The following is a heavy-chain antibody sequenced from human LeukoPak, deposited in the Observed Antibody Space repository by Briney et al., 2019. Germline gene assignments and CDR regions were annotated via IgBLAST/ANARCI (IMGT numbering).Heavy chain of an antibody. V-gene: IGHV3-30*18. CDR3: AKDRELQSNYYYYGMDV. CDR1: GFTFSSYG. J-gene: IGHJ6*02. CDR2: ISYDGSNK. Sequence: PGGSLRLSCAASGFTFSSYGMHWVRQAPGKGLEWVAVISYDGSNKYYADSVKGRFTISRDNSKNTLYLQMNSLRAEDTAVYYCAKDRELQSNYYYYGMDVWGQGTTVTVSS. D-gene: IGHD4-11*01.